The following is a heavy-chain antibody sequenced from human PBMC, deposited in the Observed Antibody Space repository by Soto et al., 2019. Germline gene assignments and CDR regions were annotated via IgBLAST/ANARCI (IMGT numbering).Heavy chain of an antibody. CDR1: GGSISSYY. J-gene: IGHJ5*02. Sequence: PSETLSLTCTVSGGSISSYYWSWIRQPPGKGLEWIGEINHSGSTNYNPSLKSRVTISVDTSKNQFSLKLSSVTAADTAVYYCAREADRGWFDPWGQGTLVTVSS. D-gene: IGHD3-10*01. CDR3: AREADRGWFDP. V-gene: IGHV4-34*01. CDR2: INHSGST.